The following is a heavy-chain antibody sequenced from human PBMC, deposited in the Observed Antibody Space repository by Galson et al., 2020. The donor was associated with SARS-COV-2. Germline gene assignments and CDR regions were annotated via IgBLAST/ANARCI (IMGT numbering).Heavy chain of an antibody. CDR3: ARGHRGVVPSPVLGLGPFDSYYYLYV. CDR1: GGSFSGYS. Sequence: SETLSLTCAVYGGSFSGYSWTWIRQPPGKGLEWIGEINNGGNTNYRPSLRRRVTISVDTSKNQFSLNLRSVTSADTALYYCARGHRGVVPSPVLGLGPFDSYYYLYVWGKGTPGTVSS. D-gene: IGHD3-10*01. CDR2: INNGGNT. V-gene: IGHV4-34*01. J-gene: IGHJ6*03.